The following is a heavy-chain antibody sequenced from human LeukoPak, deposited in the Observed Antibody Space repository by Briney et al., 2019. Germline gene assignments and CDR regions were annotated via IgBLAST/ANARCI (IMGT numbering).Heavy chain of an antibody. CDR3: ATEFPRTLVYFDY. CDR2: IYSGDST. J-gene: IGHJ4*02. V-gene: IGHV3-66*01. Sequence: GGSLRLSCAASGFTVSSNYVSWVRQAPGKGLEWVSIIYSGDSTYYADSVKGRFTISRDNYKNTLYLQMNSLRAEDTAVYYCATEFPRTLVYFDYWGQGTLVTVSS. D-gene: IGHD6-13*01. CDR1: GFTVSSNY.